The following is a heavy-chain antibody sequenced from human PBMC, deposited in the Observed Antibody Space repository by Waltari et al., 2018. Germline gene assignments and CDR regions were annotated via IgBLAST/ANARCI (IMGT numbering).Heavy chain of an antibody. CDR1: GFTFSSYE. Sequence: EVQLVESGGGLVQPGGSLRLSCAASGFTFSSYEMNWVRQAPGKGLEWVSYISISGSTIYYADSVKGRFTISRDNAKNSLYLQMNSLRAEDTAVYYCARAGRFLEWLPIYYYYGMDVWGQGTTVTVSS. CDR2: ISISGSTI. CDR3: ARAGRFLEWLPIYYYYGMDV. D-gene: IGHD3-3*01. J-gene: IGHJ6*02. V-gene: IGHV3-48*03.